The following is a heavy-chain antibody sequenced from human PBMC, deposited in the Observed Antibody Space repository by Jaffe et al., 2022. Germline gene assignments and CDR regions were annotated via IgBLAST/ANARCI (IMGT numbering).Heavy chain of an antibody. D-gene: IGHD3-16*02. V-gene: IGHV7-4-1*02. CDR2: INTNTGNP. CDR1: GYTFTSYA. J-gene: IGHJ3*02. CDR3: ARTNYDYIWGSYRSDAFDI. Sequence: QVQLVQSGSELKKPGASVKVSCKASGYTFTSYAMNWVRQAPGQGLEWMGWINTNTGNPTYAQGFTGRFVFSLDTSVSTAYLQISSLKAEDTAVYYCARTNYDYIWGSYRSDAFDIWGQGTMVTVSS.